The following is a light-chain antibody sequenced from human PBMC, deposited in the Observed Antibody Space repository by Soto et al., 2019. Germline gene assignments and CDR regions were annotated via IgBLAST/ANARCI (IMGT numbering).Light chain of an antibody. V-gene: IGKV1-5*03. J-gene: IGKJ1*01. CDR2: KAS. Sequence: HMNHRPSSLSASVGERGNITCRASQTIDSWLAWYQQRPGKPPNLLIYKASTLASGVPSRFSGSGSGTEFTLTINSLQPDDFATYYCQQYHIYSGTFGQGTKVDI. CDR1: QTIDSW. CDR3: QQYHIYSGT.